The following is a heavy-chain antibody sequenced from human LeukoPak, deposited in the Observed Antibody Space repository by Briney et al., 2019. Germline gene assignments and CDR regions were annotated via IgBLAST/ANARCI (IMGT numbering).Heavy chain of an antibody. Sequence: GAPVKVSCKASGYTFTSYGISWVRQAPGQGLEWMGWISAYNGNTNYAQKLQGRVTMTTDTSTSTAYMELRSLRSDDTAVYYCARGLSITMVRGVRGAFDIWGQGTMVTVSS. V-gene: IGHV1-18*01. CDR2: ISAYNGNT. CDR1: GYTFTSYG. CDR3: ARGLSITMVRGVRGAFDI. D-gene: IGHD3-10*01. J-gene: IGHJ3*02.